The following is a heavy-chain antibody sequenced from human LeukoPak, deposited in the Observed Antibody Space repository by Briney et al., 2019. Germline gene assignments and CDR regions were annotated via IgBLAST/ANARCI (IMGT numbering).Heavy chain of an antibody. Sequence: GGSLRLSCAASGFTFSDYYMSWIRQAPGKGLEWVSYISSSSYTNYADSVKGRFTISRDNAKNSLYLQMNSLRAEDTAVYYCARDYDILTGYLSPYFDYWGQGTLVTVSS. CDR2: ISSSSYT. J-gene: IGHJ4*02. CDR3: ARDYDILTGYLSPYFDY. D-gene: IGHD3-9*01. CDR1: GFTFSDYY. V-gene: IGHV3-11*06.